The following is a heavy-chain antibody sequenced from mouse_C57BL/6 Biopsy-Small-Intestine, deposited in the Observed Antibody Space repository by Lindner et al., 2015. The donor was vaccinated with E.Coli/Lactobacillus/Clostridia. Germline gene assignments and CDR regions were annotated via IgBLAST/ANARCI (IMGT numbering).Heavy chain of an antibody. CDR3: VRGGAYYRYVGYFDY. CDR2: IYPGGGYT. CDR1: GYTFTNYW. J-gene: IGHJ2*01. D-gene: IGHD2-14*01. Sequence: VQLQESGAELVRPGTSVKMSCKATGYTFTNYWIGWVKRRPGLGLEWIGDIYPGGGYTNYNEKFKDKATLTADTSSSTAYMQFSSLTSEDSAIYYCVRGGAYYRYVGYFDYWGQGTTLTVSS. V-gene: IGHV1-63*02.